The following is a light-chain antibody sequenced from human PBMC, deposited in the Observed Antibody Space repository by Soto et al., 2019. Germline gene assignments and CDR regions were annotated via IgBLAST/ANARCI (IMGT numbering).Light chain of an antibody. CDR2: DAS. CDR1: QSVSRY. V-gene: IGKV3-11*01. J-gene: IGKJ4*01. Sequence: EIVLTQSPATLSLSPGERATLSCRASQSVSRYLAWYQQKPGQAPRLLIYDASNRATGIPARFSGSGSGTDFTLTISSLEPEDFAVYYCQQRSNWPPNLTFGGGTKVEIK. CDR3: QQRSNWPPNLT.